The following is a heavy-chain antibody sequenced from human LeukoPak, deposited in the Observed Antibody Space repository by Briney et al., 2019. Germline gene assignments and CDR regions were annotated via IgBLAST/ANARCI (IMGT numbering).Heavy chain of an antibody. CDR1: GYTLTELS. CDR2: ISAYNGNT. J-gene: IGHJ4*02. CDR3: ARDALSCGDYVFDY. Sequence: ASVKVSCKVSGYTLTELSMHWVRQAPGQGLEWMGWISAYNGNTNYAQKLQGRVTMTTDTSTSTAYMELRSLRSDDTAVYYCARDALSCGDYVFDYWGQGTLVTVSS. V-gene: IGHV1-18*01. D-gene: IGHD4-17*01.